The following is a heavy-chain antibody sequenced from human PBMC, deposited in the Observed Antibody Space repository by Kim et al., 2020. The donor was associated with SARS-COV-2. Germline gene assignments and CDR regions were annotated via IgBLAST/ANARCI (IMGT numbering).Heavy chain of an antibody. CDR2: ISGSGGST. CDR3: AKGGTGAAGIYYYYGMDV. CDR1: GFTFSSYA. J-gene: IGHJ6*02. V-gene: IGHV3-23*01. D-gene: IGHD6-13*01. Sequence: GGSLRLSCAASGFTFSSYAMSWVRQAPGKGLEWVSAISGSGGSTYYADSVKGRFTISRDNSKNTLYLQMNSLRAEDTAVYYCAKGGTGAAGIYYYYGMDVWGQGTTVTVSS.